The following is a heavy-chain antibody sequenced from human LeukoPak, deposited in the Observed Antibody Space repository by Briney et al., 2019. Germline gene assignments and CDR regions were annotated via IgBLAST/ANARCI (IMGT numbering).Heavy chain of an antibody. Sequence: SATLTLICAAYGGSFSGYDWSWIRQPPGKGLEWIGEINHSGRTNYNPSLKNRVTISVDTSKNQFSLKLSSVTAADTAVYYCATRGDIVVVVAATPTGNWFDPWGQGTLLTVSS. CDR1: GGSFSGYD. CDR3: ATRGDIVVVVAATPTGNWFDP. J-gene: IGHJ5*02. D-gene: IGHD2-15*01. CDR2: INHSGRT. V-gene: IGHV4-34*01.